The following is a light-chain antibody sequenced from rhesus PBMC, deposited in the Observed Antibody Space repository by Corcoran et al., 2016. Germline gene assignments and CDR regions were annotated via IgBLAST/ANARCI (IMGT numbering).Light chain of an antibody. CDR3: QHNYGTPFT. Sequence: DIQMTQSPSSLSASVGDTVSITCRASQGISSYLNWFQLNTGKAPKLLMYDATRLESGVPSRFSCSGSGTDYTFTISSLQSEDVATYYCQHNYGTPFTFGPGTKLDIK. J-gene: IGKJ3*01. CDR1: QGISSY. CDR2: DAT. V-gene: IGKV1-28*02.